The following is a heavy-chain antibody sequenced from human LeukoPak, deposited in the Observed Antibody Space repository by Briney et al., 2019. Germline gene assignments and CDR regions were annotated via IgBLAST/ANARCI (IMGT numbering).Heavy chain of an antibody. CDR1: GGSISSYY. CDR2: IYYSGSA. V-gene: IGHV4-59*01. Sequence: SETLSLTCTVSGGSISSYYWSWIRQPPGKGLEWIGYIYYSGSANYNPSLKSRVTISVDTSKNQFSLKLSSVTAADTVVYYCARGDSSGWYPFDYWGQGTLVTVSS. D-gene: IGHD6-19*01. CDR3: ARGDSSGWYPFDY. J-gene: IGHJ4*02.